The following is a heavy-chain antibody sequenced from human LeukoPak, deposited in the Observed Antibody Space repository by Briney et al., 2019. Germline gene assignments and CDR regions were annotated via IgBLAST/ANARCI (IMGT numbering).Heavy chain of an antibody. CDR1: GFTFSSYS. V-gene: IGHV3-21*01. CDR2: ISSSSSYI. Sequence: GGSLRLSCAASGFTFSSYSMNWVRQAPGKGLEWVSSISSSSSYIYYADSVKGRFTISRDNAKNSLYLQMNSLRAEDTAVYYCARDRKRFLECLLSGNYFDYWGQGTLVTVSS. D-gene: IGHD3-3*01. CDR3: ARDRKRFLECLLSGNYFDY. J-gene: IGHJ4*02.